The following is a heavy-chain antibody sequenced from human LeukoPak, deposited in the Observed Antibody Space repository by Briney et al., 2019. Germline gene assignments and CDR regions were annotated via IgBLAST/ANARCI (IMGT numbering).Heavy chain of an antibody. CDR2: IYTSGST. V-gene: IGHV4-4*07. J-gene: IGHJ6*03. D-gene: IGHD2-2*01. Sequence: SGTLSLTCTVSGGSTSSYYWSWIRQPAGKGLEWIGRIYTSGSTNYNPSLKSRVTMSVVTSKNQFSLKLSSVTAADTAVYYCARLSLGYCSSTSCSQPLYYYYYMDVWGKGTTVTVSS. CDR1: GGSTSSYY. CDR3: ARLSLGYCSSTSCSQPLYYYYYMDV.